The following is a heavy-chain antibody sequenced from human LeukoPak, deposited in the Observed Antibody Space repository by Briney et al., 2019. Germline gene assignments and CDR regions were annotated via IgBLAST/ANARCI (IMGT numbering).Heavy chain of an antibody. V-gene: IGHV3-7*04. CDR1: GFTFSTYW. J-gene: IGHJ4*02. CDR3: ARGDALPGDY. Sequence: PGGSLRLSCAASGFTFSTYWMSWVRQAPGKGLEWVANIPQDGNEKYYVDSVKGRFTISRDNAKNSLFLQMNNLRVEGSAVYYCARGDALPGDYWGQGTLVTVSS. D-gene: IGHD2-21*01. CDR2: IPQDGNEK.